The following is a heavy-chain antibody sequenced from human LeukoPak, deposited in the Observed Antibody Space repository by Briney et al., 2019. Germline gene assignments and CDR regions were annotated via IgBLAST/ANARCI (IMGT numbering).Heavy chain of an antibody. D-gene: IGHD6-19*01. J-gene: IGHJ4*02. CDR3: ARHSPGIAVAGTPRVPFDY. Sequence: SETLSLTCTVSGYSISSGYYWGWIRQPPGKGLEWIGSIYHSGSTYYNPSLKSRVTISVDTSKNQFSLKLSSVTAADTAVYYCARHSPGIAVAGTPRVPFDYWGQGTLVTVSS. CDR2: IYHSGST. V-gene: IGHV4-38-2*02. CDR1: GYSISSGYY.